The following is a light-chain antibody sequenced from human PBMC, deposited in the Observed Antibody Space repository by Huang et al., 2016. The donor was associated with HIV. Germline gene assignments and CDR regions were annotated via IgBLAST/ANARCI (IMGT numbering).Light chain of an antibody. V-gene: IGKV2-28*01. CDR2: LGS. CDR1: QSLLHSDGYNY. Sequence: DLVMTQSPLSLPVTPGEPASISCRSSQSLLHSDGYNYLDWYLQRPGQSPQLLIYLGSNRASGVPDRFSGSGSGTDFTLKISRLEAEDVGVYYCMQALQTPRTFGGGTKVEIK. CDR3: MQALQTPRT. J-gene: IGKJ4*01.